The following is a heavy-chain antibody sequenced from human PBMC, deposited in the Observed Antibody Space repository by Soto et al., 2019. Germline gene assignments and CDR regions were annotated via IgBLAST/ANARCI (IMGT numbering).Heavy chain of an antibody. CDR2: IDPSDSYT. CDR3: ARHSSGGAYYYYGMDV. CDR1: GYSFTSCG. Sequence: PGESLKISCKGSGYSFTSCGISWVRQMPGKGLEWMGRIDPSDSYTNYSPSFQGHVTISADKSISTAYLQWSSLKASDTAMYYCARHSSGGAYYYYGMDVWGQGTTVTVSS. J-gene: IGHJ6*02. D-gene: IGHD6-19*01. V-gene: IGHV5-10-1*01.